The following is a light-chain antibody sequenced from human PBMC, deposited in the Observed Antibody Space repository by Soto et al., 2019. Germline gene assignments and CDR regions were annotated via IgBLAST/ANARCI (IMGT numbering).Light chain of an antibody. CDR2: SNN. J-gene: IGLJ2*01. Sequence: QSVLTQPPSASGTPGQRVTISCSGSSFNIGDNTVNWYQQFPGTAPKLLIHSNNERPSGVPERFSGSKSGTSASLAITGLQSEDEADYYCAAWDDSLNGVVFGGGTKVTVL. V-gene: IGLV1-44*01. CDR3: AAWDDSLNGVV. CDR1: SFNIGDNT.